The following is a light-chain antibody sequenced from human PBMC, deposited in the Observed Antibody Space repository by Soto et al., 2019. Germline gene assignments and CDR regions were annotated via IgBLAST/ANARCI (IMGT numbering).Light chain of an antibody. Sequence: EIVLTQSPGTLSLSPGERATLSCRASQSVSSSYLAWYQQKPGQAPRLLIYGASSRATGIPDRFSGSGSGTDVTLTISRLEPEDFAVYSCQQYGSSPPTFGQGTKVEIK. CDR3: QQYGSSPPT. CDR1: QSVSSSY. CDR2: GAS. V-gene: IGKV3-20*01. J-gene: IGKJ1*01.